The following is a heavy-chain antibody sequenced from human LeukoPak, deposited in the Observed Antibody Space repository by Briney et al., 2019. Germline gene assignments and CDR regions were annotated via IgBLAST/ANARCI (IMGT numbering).Heavy chain of an antibody. V-gene: IGHV4-39*07. CDR2: IYYSGST. CDR3: ARLDDLPYYYDSSGQGAFDI. Sequence: SETLSLTCTVSGGSISSGGYYWSWIRQPPGKGLEWIGSIYYSGSTYYNPSLKSRVTISVDTSKNQFSLKLSSVTAADTAVYYCARLDDLPYYYDSSGQGAFDIWGQGTMVTVSS. J-gene: IGHJ3*02. D-gene: IGHD3-22*01. CDR1: GGSISSGGYY.